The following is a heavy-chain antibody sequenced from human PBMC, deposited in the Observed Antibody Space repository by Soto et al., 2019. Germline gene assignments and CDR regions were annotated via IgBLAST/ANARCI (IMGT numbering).Heavy chain of an antibody. CDR2: IKDDGSQK. CDR3: ARDNSILSSDNWYDAIDI. CDR1: GFTFSTFW. V-gene: IGHV3-7*03. J-gene: IGHJ3*02. D-gene: IGHD6-13*01. Sequence: PGGSLRLSCAASGFTFSTFWMSWVRQAPGKGLEWVANIKDDGSQKNYVDSVKGRFTISRDNAKDSVFLQMIRLRAEDTAVYYCARDNSILSSDNWYDAIDIWGQGTMVTVSS.